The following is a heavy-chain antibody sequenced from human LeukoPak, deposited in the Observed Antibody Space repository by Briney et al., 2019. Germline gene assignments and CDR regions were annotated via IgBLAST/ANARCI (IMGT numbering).Heavy chain of an antibody. CDR2: TSGTGCST. D-gene: IGHD3-10*01. V-gene: IGHV3-23*01. CDR3: AKDMGSGSPRDYGMDV. CDR1: GFTFSNYA. Sequence: GGSLRLSCAASGFTFSNYAMSWLRQAPGKGLEGVSATSGTGCSTYYADSVKGRFTISRDYSKNTLYLQMNSLRAEDTAVYYCAKDMGSGSPRDYGMDVWGQGTTVTVSS. J-gene: IGHJ6*02.